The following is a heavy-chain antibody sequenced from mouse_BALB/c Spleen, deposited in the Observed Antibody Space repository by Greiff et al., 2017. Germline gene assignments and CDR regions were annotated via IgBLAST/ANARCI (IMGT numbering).Heavy chain of an antibody. CDR2: INPSNGGT. D-gene: IGHD2-14*01. V-gene: IGHV1S81*02. CDR1: GYTFTSYY. J-gene: IGHJ1*01. Sequence: VQLQQSGAELVKPGASVKLSCKASGYTFTSYYMYWVKQRPGQGLEWIGEINPSNGGTNFNEKFKSKATLTVDKSSSTAYMQLSSLTSEDSAVYYCTRERYDVHWYFDVWGAGTTVTVSS. CDR3: TRERYDVHWYFDV.